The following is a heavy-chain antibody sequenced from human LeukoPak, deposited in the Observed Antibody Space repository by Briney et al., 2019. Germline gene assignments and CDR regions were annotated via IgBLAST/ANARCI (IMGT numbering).Heavy chain of an antibody. J-gene: IGHJ3*02. V-gene: IGHV3-23*01. CDR2: ISGSGGSA. CDR3: AKFGLAGSGRYHDAFDI. D-gene: IGHD3-10*01. CDR1: GFTFSSYG. Sequence: PGGTLRLSCAASGFTFSSYGMTWVGQAPGKGLEWVSAISGSGGSAYYADSVKGRSTISRDNSKNTLYLQMNSLRAEDTAVYYCAKFGLAGSGRYHDAFDIWGQGTMVTVSS.